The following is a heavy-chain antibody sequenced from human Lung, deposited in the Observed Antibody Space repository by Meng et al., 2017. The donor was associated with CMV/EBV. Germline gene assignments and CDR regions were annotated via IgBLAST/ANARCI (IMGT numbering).Heavy chain of an antibody. CDR2: IYRGDNT. Sequence: ELLVECGGGLVPPGAVPLPSCATCGFSVNDKYMSLVRQPPGKGLEWGSIIYRGDNTYYPDFVKGRSTVSSDTSKNLMYLQMNSLRVEATVVYYCTGDSQLHPNLDYWGQGTLVTVSS. D-gene: IGHD3-10*01. CDR1: GFSVNDKY. J-gene: IGHJ4*02. V-gene: IGHV3-66*01. CDR3: TGDSQLHPNLDY.